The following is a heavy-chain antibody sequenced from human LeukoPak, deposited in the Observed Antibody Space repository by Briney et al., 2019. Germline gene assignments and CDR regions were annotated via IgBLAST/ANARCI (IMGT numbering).Heavy chain of an antibody. CDR3: ARAETSPFNGVCCLEAFDI. Sequence: SQTLSLTCTVSDGSISSGGYYWSWIRQPPGKGLEWIGYIYHSGSTYYNPSLKSRVTISVDRSKNQFSLKLSSVTAADTAVYYCARAETSPFNGVCCLEAFDIWGQGTMVTVSS. V-gene: IGHV4-30-2*01. D-gene: IGHD2-8*01. CDR1: DGSISSGGYY. J-gene: IGHJ3*02. CDR2: IYHSGST.